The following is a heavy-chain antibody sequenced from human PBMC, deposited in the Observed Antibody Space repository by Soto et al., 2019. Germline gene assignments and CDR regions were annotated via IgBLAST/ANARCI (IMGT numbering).Heavy chain of an antibody. D-gene: IGHD5-18*01. V-gene: IGHV3-21*01. CDR1: GFTFSSYS. J-gene: IGHJ3*02. Sequence: GSLRLSFAASGFTFSSYSMNWVRHAPGKGLELVSSISSSSSYIYYADSVKGRFTISRDNAKNSLYLQMNSLRAEDTAVYYCARVSRSYGAPGAFDIWGQGTMVTVSS. CDR2: ISSSSSYI. CDR3: ARVSRSYGAPGAFDI.